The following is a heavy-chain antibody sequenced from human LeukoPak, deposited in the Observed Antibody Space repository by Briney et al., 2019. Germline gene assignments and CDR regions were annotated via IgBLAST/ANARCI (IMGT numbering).Heavy chain of an antibody. CDR1: GFTFSSYS. D-gene: IGHD3-22*01. V-gene: IGHV3-23*01. J-gene: IGHJ4*02. CDR3: AKDTHDSSGYYRY. Sequence: GGSLRLSCAASGFTFSSYSMNWVRQAPGKGLEWVSAISGSGGSTYYADSVKGRFTISRDNSKNTLYLQMNSLRAEDTAVYYCAKDTHDSSGYYRYWGQGTLVTVSS. CDR2: ISGSGGST.